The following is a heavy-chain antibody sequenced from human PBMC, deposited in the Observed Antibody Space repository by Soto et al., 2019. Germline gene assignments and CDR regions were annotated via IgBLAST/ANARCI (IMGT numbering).Heavy chain of an antibody. CDR1: GFTLDDYA. D-gene: IGHD6-19*01. CDR2: ISWDSGSI. J-gene: IGHJ3*02. V-gene: IGHV3-9*01. Sequence: VESGGGLVQPGRSLRLSCAASGFTLDDYAMHWVRQAPGKGLEWVSGISWDSGSIGYGDSVKGRFTISRDNAKNSLYLQMNSLRAEDTALYYCAKGGGSSDWDTAFDIWGQGTMVTVSS. CDR3: AKGGGSSDWDTAFDI.